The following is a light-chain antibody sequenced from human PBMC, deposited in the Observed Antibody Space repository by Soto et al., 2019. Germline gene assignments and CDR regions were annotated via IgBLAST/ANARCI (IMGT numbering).Light chain of an antibody. V-gene: IGKV1-5*03. CDR3: QKYNSYPYT. J-gene: IGKJ2*01. CDR1: QTINIW. CDR2: KAS. Sequence: DIQMTQAPSTLSASVGDRVTITCRASQTINIWLAWYQQKPGKAPKLLIHKASSLERGVPSGFSGRGSETEFTLTITSLQPDDFATYYCQKYNSYPYTFGQGTKVDIK.